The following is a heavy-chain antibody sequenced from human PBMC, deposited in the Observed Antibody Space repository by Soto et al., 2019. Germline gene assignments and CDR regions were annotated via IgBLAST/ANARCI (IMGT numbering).Heavy chain of an antibody. D-gene: IGHD3-10*01. CDR3: ARVGLRFGAEYFQH. J-gene: IGHJ1*01. CDR2: IYYSGST. V-gene: IGHV4-31*03. CDR1: GGSISSGGYY. Sequence: SETLSLTCTVSGGSISSGGYYWSWIRQHPGKGLEWIGYIYYSGSTYYNPSLKSRVTISVDTSKNQFSLKLSSVTAADTAVYYCARVGLRFGAEYFQHWGQGTLVTVSS.